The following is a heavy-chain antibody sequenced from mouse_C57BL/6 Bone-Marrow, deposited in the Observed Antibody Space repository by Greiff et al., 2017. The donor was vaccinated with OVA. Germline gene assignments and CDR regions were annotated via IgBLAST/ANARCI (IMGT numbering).Heavy chain of an antibody. J-gene: IGHJ3*01. CDR1: GYTFTSYW. CDR3: AFYETPYWFAY. D-gene: IGHD2-3*01. Sequence: QVQLQQPGAELVKPGASVKVSCKASGYTFTSYWMHWVKQRPGQGLEWIGRIHPSDSDTNYNQKFKGKATLTVDKSSSTAYMQLSSLTSEDSAVYYCAFYETPYWFAYWGQGTLVTVSA. CDR2: IHPSDSDT. V-gene: IGHV1-74*01.